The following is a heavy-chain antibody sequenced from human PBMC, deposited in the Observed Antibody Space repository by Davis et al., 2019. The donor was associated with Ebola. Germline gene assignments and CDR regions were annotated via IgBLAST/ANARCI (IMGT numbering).Heavy chain of an antibody. CDR1: GGTFSSYA. V-gene: IGHV1-69*06. D-gene: IGHD3-22*01. Sequence: SVKVSCKASGGTFSSYAISWVRQAPGQGLEWMGGIIPIFGTANYAQKFQGRVTITADKSTSTAYMELSSLRSEDTAVYYCARDSPKYDSSGYLDYWGQGTLVTVSS. CDR2: IIPIFGTA. CDR3: ARDSPKYDSSGYLDY. J-gene: IGHJ4*02.